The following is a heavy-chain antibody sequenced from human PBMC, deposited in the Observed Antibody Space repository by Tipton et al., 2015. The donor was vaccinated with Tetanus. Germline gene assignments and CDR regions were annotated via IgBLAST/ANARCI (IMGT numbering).Heavy chain of an antibody. CDR1: GGSISVSRYY. V-gene: IGHV4-61*05. Sequence: TMSLTCTVSGGSISVSRYYWGWIRQPTGKGLEWVGYGYYSGSTNYHPSLKGRLTISVDTSKNQFSLNLRSVITADTAVYYCARANNDYPKKCPSDYWVQSSLVTVSS. CDR2: GYYSGST. D-gene: IGHD5-12*01. CDR3: ARANNDYPKKCPSDY. J-gene: IGHJ4*02.